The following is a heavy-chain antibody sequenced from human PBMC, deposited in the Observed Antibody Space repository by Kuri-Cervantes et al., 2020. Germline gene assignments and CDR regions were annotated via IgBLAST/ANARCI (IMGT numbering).Heavy chain of an antibody. J-gene: IGHJ5*02. CDR3: VRGRDTYNYGSGGEFDP. Sequence: GGSLRLSCAPSGFTFSSYAMHWVRQAPGKGLEWVAVISYDGSNKYYADSVKGRFTISRGNSKNTLYLQINSLRAEDTAVYYCVRGRDTYNYGSGGEFDPWGQGSLVTVSS. CDR2: ISYDGSNK. D-gene: IGHD3-10*01. V-gene: IGHV3-30-3*01. CDR1: GFTFSSYA.